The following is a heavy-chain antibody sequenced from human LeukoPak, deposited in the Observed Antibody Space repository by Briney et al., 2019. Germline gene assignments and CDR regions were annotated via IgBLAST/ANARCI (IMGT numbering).Heavy chain of an antibody. CDR1: GGSISSYY. J-gene: IGHJ5*02. CDR2: IYYSGST. D-gene: IGHD1-1*01. V-gene: IGHV4-59*01. Sequence: SETLSLTCTVSGGSISSYYWSWIRQPPGKGLEWIGYIYYSGSTNYNPSLKSRVTISVDTSKNQFSLKLSSVTAADTAVYYCAREDGTTGTTAWFDPWGQGTPVTVSS. CDR3: AREDGTTGTTAWFDP.